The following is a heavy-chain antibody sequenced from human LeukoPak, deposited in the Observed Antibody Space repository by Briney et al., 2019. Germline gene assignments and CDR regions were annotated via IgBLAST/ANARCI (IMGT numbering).Heavy chain of an antibody. CDR1: GFTFSSHS. CDR2: ISSSSRTI. D-gene: IGHD2-2*01. V-gene: IGHV3-48*01. J-gene: IGHJ6*03. CDR3: ARDASYCSGSSCYENMDV. Sequence: PGGTLRLSCAASGFTFSSHSMNWVRQGPGKGLEWVSYISSSSRTIYDADFVKGRFVMSRDNAKNSLFLQMNSLRAEDTAVYYCARDASYCSGSSCYENMDVWGKGTTVTVSS.